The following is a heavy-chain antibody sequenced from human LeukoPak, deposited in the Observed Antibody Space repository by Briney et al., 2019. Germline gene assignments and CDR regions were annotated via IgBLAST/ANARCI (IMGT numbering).Heavy chain of an antibody. J-gene: IGHJ5*02. V-gene: IGHV4-34*01. CDR3: ARQEIGLRSFDP. Sequence: SETLSLTCAVYGGSFSGYYWSGIRQPPGQGREWIGEINHSGSTKNNPSLTSRVTISVDTSTNQFSPKLSSVPAADTAVYYCARQEIGLRSFDPWGQGTLVTVSS. CDR2: INHSGST. D-gene: IGHD3/OR15-3a*01. CDR1: GGSFSGYY.